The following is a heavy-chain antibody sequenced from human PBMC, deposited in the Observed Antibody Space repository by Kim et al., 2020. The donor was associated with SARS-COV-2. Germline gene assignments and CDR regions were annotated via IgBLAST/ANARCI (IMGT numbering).Heavy chain of an antibody. V-gene: IGHV3-23*01. CDR3: AKDHGLGTTVKPTYFAY. Sequence: GGSLRLSCAASGFTFSSCAMSWVRQAPGKGLEWVSGISGSGGSTYYVDSVKGRFTISRDNSKNTLYLQMNSLRAEDTAIYYCAKDHGLGTTVKPTYFAYWGQGTLVTVSS. J-gene: IGHJ4*02. CDR1: GFTFSSCA. D-gene: IGHD4-17*01. CDR2: ISGSGGST.